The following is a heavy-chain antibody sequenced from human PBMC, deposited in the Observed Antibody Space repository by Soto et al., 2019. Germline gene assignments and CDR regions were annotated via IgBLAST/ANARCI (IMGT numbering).Heavy chain of an antibody. CDR2: IYYSGST. CDR1: GDSFSSGSYY. CDR3: ARNSKGKYYYGMDV. V-gene: IGHV4-61*01. D-gene: IGHD3-22*01. J-gene: IGHJ6*02. Sequence: SESLSLTCTVSGDSFSSGSYYWSWLRPPPGKGLEWIGYIYYSGSTNYNPSLKSRVTISVDTSKNQFSLKLSSVTAADTAVYDCARNSKGKYYYGMDVWGQGTTVTVSS.